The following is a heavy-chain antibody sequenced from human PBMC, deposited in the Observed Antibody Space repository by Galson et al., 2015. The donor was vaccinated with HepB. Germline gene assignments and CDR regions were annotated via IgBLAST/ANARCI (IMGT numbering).Heavy chain of an antibody. D-gene: IGHD3-22*01. Sequence: SLRLSCAASGFTFSTSGLHWVRQAPGKGLEWVAVISYDGSNDYFADSVKGRFTISRDTSENKVYLQMNSLRAEDTAVYYCARGDYYDSNTSGYYSPFTYFDLWGQGTPVTVSS. V-gene: IGHV3-30-3*01. CDR3: ARGDYYDSNTSGYYSPFTYFDL. CDR1: GFTFSTSG. CDR2: ISYDGSND. J-gene: IGHJ4*02.